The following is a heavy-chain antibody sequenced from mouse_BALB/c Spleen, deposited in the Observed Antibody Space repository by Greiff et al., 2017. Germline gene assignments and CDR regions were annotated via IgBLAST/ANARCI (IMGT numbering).Heavy chain of an antibody. CDR3: AREGLRRGFAY. V-gene: IGHV2-9*02. Sequence: VKLVESGPGLVAPSQSLSITCTVSGFSLTSYGVHWVRQPPGKGLEWLGVIWAGGSTNYNSALMSRLSISKDNSKSQVFLKMNSLQTDDTAMYYCAREGLRRGFAYWGQGTLVTVSA. J-gene: IGHJ3*01. CDR2: IWAGGST. CDR1: GFSLTSYG. D-gene: IGHD2-2*01.